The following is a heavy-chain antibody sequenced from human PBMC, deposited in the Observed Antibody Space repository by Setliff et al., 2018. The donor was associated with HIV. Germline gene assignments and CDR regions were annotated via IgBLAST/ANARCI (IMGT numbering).Heavy chain of an antibody. CDR2: IDRGGGGF. D-gene: IGHD2-21*02. CDR3: VKGFECGGDCYSAFDY. Sequence: GGSLRLSCAASRFTFSDFSMNWVRQAPGKGLEWIAYIDRGGGGFYYADSVKGRFTISRDNSKNTLYLQMNSLRIEDTAVYYCVKGFECGGDCYSAFDYWGQGNLVTVSS. V-gene: IGHV3-48*01. J-gene: IGHJ4*02. CDR1: RFTFSDFS.